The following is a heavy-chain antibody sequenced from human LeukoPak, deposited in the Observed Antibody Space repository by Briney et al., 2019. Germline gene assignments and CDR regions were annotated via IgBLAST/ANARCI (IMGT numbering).Heavy chain of an antibody. Sequence: GGSLRLSCPASGFTFSSYAMHWVRQAPGKGLEWVAVISYDGSNKYYADSVKGRFTISRDNSKNTLYLQMNSLRAEDTAVYYCARGYYYDTTSTIHQFDYWGQGTLVTVSS. D-gene: IGHD3-22*01. CDR1: GFTFSSYA. V-gene: IGHV3-30*01. J-gene: IGHJ4*02. CDR2: ISYDGSNK. CDR3: ARGYYYDTTSTIHQFDY.